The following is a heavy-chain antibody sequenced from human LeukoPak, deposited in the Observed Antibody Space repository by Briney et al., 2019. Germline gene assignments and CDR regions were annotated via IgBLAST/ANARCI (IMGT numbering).Heavy chain of an antibody. J-gene: IGHJ4*02. D-gene: IGHD6-19*01. CDR2: LDPEDGET. V-gene: IGHV1-24*01. Sequence: ASVKVSCKVSGYTLTELSMHWVRQAPGKGLEWMGGLDPEDGETIYAQKFQGRVTMTEDTSTDTAYMELSSLRSEDTAVYYCATGGQGGGWYTNWAQGTLVTVSS. CDR1: GYTLTELS. CDR3: ATGGQGGGWYTN.